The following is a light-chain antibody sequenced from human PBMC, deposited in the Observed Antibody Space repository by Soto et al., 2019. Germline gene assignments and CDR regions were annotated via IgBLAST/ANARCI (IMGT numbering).Light chain of an antibody. CDR2: WAS. J-gene: IGKJ4*01. Sequence: DIVMTQSPDSLAVSLGERATINCKSSQSVLYSSNNKNYLAWYQQKPGQPPKLLIYWASTRESGVPDRFSGRGSWAEFTLNLSSLPAEGWAVYFWQPYYSTPTFGGGTKVEIK. CDR1: QSVLYSSNNKNY. CDR3: QPYYSTPT. V-gene: IGKV4-1*01.